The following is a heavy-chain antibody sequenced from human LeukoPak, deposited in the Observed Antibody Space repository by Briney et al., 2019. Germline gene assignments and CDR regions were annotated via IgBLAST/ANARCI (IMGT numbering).Heavy chain of an antibody. CDR1: GGSFSDYY. CDR3: ARGFCSSTSCYRDHNWFDP. Sequence: SETLSLTCAVYGGSFSDYYWSWIRQPPGKGLEWIGEINHGGSTNYNPSLKSRVTISLDTSKNQFSLRLSSVTAADTAMYYCARGFCSSTSCYRDHNWFDPWGQGTLVTVPS. D-gene: IGHD2-2*02. V-gene: IGHV4-34*01. CDR2: INHGGST. J-gene: IGHJ5*02.